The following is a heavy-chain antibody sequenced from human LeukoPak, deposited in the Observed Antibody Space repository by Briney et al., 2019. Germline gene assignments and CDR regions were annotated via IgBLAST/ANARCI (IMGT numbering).Heavy chain of an antibody. D-gene: IGHD6-19*01. CDR2: ISGSGGST. CDR1: GFTFSSYA. J-gene: IGHJ4*02. Sequence: GGSLRPSCAASGFTFSSYAMSWVRQAPGRGLEWVSAISGSGGSTYYADSVKGRFTISRDNSKNTLYLQMNSLRAEDTAVYYCARAPSGYSSGWYRSDYWGQGTLVTVSS. CDR3: ARAPSGYSSGWYRSDY. V-gene: IGHV3-23*01.